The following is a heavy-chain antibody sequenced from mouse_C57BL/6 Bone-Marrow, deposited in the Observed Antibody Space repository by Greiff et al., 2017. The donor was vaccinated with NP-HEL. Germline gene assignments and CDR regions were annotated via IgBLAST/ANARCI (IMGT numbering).Heavy chain of an antibody. Sequence: VQLKESGPELVKPGASVKIPCKASGYTFTDYNMDWVKQSHGKSLEWIGDINPNNGGTIYNQKFKGKATLTVDKSSSTAYMELRSLTSEDTAVYYCARKRGGWYFDVWGTGTTVTVSS. CDR1: GYTFTDYN. V-gene: IGHV1-18*01. CDR2: INPNNGGT. J-gene: IGHJ1*03. CDR3: ARKRGGWYFDV.